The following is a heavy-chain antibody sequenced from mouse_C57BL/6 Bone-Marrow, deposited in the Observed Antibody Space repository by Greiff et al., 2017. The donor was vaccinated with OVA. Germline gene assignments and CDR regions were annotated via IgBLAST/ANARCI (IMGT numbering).Heavy chain of an antibody. D-gene: IGHD1-1*01. Sequence: EVQLQQSGPELVKPGASVKISCKASGYTFTDYYMNWVKQSHGKSLEWIGDINPNNGGTSYNQKFKGKATLTVDKSSSTAYMELRSLTSEDSAVYYCAREGIITTVVASFDYWGQGTTLTVSS. CDR1: GYTFTDYY. J-gene: IGHJ2*01. CDR3: AREGIITTVVASFDY. CDR2: INPNNGGT. V-gene: IGHV1-26*01.